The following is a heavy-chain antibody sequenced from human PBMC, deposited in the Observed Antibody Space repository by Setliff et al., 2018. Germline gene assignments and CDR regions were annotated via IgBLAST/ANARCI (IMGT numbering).Heavy chain of an antibody. CDR1: GYTFTSYA. CDR3: ARDGFEIVVVPAANYYYYYMDV. CDR2: INAGNGNT. V-gene: IGHV1-3*01. J-gene: IGHJ6*03. D-gene: IGHD2-2*01. Sequence: ASVKVSCKASGYTFTSYAMHWVRQAPGQRLEWMGWINAGNGNTKYSQKFQGRVTITRDTSASTAYMELSSLGSEDTAVYYCARDGFEIVVVPAANYYYYYMDVWGKGTTVTVSS.